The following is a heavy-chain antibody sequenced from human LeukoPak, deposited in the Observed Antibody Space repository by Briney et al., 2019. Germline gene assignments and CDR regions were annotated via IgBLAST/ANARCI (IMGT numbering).Heavy chain of an antibody. Sequence: PSETLSLTCTVSGGSISSYYWSWIRQPPGKELEWIGYIYYSGSTNYNPSLKSRVTISVDTSKNQFSLRLSSVTAADTAVYYCARDISITMIVVAPGAAFDIWGQGTMVTVSS. V-gene: IGHV4-59*12. CDR1: GGSISSYY. D-gene: IGHD3-22*01. CDR2: IYYSGST. J-gene: IGHJ3*02. CDR3: ARDISITMIVVAPGAAFDI.